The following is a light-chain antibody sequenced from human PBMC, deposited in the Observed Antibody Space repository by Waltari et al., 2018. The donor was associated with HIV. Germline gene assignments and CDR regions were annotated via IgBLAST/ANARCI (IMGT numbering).Light chain of an antibody. CDR3: SSYSGINDVGV. CDR2: EVN. J-gene: IGLJ3*02. V-gene: IGLV2-8*01. CDR1: RPDVGNYNY. Sequence: QSALTQPPSASGSPGQSVTIPCSGTRPDVGNYNYVSWYQQHPGKAPKLIIYEVNKRPSGVPDRFSGSKSGNTASLTVSGLQAEDEADYYCSSYSGINDVGVFGGGTKLTVL.